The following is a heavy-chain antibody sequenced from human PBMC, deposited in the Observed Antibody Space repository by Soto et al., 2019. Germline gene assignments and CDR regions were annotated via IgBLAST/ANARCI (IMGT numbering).Heavy chain of an antibody. J-gene: IGHJ6*02. Sequence: SGTLSLTCTVSGGSITRGTYYWAVSRQGPGKWGEWIGSIYHSGSTYYNPSLKSRVTISVDTSKNQFSLKLSSVTAADTAVYYCARATRITIFWARGSYGMDLWGQGTTVTVSS. CDR1: GGSITRGTYY. D-gene: IGHD3-9*01. CDR3: ARATRITIFWARGSYGMDL. CDR2: IYHSGST. V-gene: IGHV4-39*07.